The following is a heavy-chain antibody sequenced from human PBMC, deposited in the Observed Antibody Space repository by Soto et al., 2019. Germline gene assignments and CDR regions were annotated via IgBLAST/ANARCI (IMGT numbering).Heavy chain of an antibody. D-gene: IGHD3-3*01. J-gene: IGHJ6*02. CDR2: IGTAGDP. CDR1: GFTFSSYD. CDR3: ARSRRSYGFWSGWGAYGMDV. Sequence: EVQLVESGGGLVQPGGSLRLSCAASGFTFSSYDMHWVRQATGKGLEWVSAIGTAGDPYYPGSVKGRFTISRENAKNSLYLQMNSLRGGDTAVYYCARSRRSYGFWSGWGAYGMDVWGQGTTVTVSS. V-gene: IGHV3-13*05.